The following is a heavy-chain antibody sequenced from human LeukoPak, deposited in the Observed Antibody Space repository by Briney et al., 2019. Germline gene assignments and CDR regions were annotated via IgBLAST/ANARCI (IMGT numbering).Heavy chain of an antibody. CDR3: AKDRFLEWDPLPPGD. D-gene: IGHD3-3*01. Sequence: GGSLRLSCEASGFTFNNHAMNWVRQSPGKGLDWVSAISGSGGSTYYAGSVKGRFSISRDNSKNTLYLQMNSLRAEDTAVYYCAKDRFLEWDPLPPGDWGQGTLVTVSS. CDR2: ISGSGGST. J-gene: IGHJ4*02. V-gene: IGHV3-23*01. CDR1: GFTFNNHA.